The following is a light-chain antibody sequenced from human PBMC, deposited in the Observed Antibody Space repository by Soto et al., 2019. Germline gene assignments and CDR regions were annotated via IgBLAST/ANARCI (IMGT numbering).Light chain of an antibody. V-gene: IGLV1-47*01. CDR2: RNN. J-gene: IGLJ3*02. Sequence: QSVLTQPPSASGTPGQRVTISCSGSSSNIGSNYVYWYQQLPGTAPKLLIYRNNQRPSGVPDRFSGSQSGTSASLAISGLRSEDEADYYCAAWYDSLRGGVFGGGTKLTVL. CDR1: SSNIGSNY. CDR3: AAWYDSLRGGV.